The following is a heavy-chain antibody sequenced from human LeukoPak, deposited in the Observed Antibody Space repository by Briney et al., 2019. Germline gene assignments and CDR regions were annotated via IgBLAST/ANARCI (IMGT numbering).Heavy chain of an antibody. CDR2: IYDSGST. CDR3: ARAVTTVTTHHLPPLGY. V-gene: IGHV4-59*12. CDR1: GGSISSYY. Sequence: SETLSLTCTVSGGSISSYYWSWIRQPPGKGLEWIGFIYDSGSTNYNPSLKSRVTISVDTSKNQFSLKLSSVTAADTAVYYCARAVTTVTTHHLPPLGYWGQGTLVTVSS. J-gene: IGHJ4*02. D-gene: IGHD4-17*01.